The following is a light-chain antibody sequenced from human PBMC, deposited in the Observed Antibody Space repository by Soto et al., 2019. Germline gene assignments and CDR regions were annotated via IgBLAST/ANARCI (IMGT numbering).Light chain of an antibody. CDR2: GAS. CDR3: QQYNDWPRT. J-gene: IGKJ1*01. Sequence: EIVMTQSPATLSVSPGERATLSCRASHSVRSNLAWYQQKPGQAPRLLIYGASTRATGVPVRFSASGSATEFTLTISSLLSEDFAVYYCQQYNDWPRTFGQGTKVDI. V-gene: IGKV3-15*01. CDR1: HSVRSN.